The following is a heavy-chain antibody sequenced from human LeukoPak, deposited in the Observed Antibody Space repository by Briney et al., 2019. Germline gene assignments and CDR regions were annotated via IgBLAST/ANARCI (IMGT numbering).Heavy chain of an antibody. CDR1: GFTFSSYA. CDR3: AKDLGGSSSPFDY. CDR2: ISGSCGST. V-gene: IGHV3-23*01. D-gene: IGHD6-6*01. J-gene: IGHJ4*01. Sequence: AGGSLRLSCAACGFTFSSYAMSWVRQAPGKGLELGSAISGSCGSTYYADSVKARFTISRHNSKNTLYLQRNSPRAADTAVYSCAKDLGGSSSPFDYWGHRTLVTVSS.